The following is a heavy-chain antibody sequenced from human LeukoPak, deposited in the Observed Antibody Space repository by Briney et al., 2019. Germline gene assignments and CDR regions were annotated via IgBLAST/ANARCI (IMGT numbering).Heavy chain of an antibody. CDR1: GFTFTSPA. CDR3: AAPGYYDSSGYSI. D-gene: IGHD3-22*01. J-gene: IGHJ4*02. Sequence: TSVKVSCKASGFTFTSPAMQWVRQARGQRLEWIGWIVVGSGNTNYAQKFQERVTITRDMSTSTAYMELSSLRSEDTAVYYCAAPGYYDSSGYSIWGQGTLVTVSS. CDR2: IVVGSGNT. V-gene: IGHV1-58*02.